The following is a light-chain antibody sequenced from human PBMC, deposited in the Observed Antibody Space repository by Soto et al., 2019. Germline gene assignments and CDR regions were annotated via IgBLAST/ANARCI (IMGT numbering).Light chain of an antibody. V-gene: IGKV1-39*01. Sequence: DIQMTQSPSSLSASVGDRVTITCRASQSISSYLNWYQQKPGKAPKLLIYAASSLQSGVPSRFSGSGSGTDFTLTISSLQPEDFATYYCQQSYSTSDMYTFGQGTKLEIK. CDR3: QQSYSTSDMYT. CDR1: QSISSY. CDR2: AAS. J-gene: IGKJ2*01.